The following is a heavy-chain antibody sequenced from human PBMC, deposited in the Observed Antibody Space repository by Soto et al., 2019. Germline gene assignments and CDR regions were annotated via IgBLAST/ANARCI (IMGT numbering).Heavy chain of an antibody. CDR3: AGDPDSHYNDSHASSYP. J-gene: IGHJ5*02. Sequence: YTITWVRQAPGQGLEWMGRIIPIIGIINYAHKFQGRVTITADKFTGTAYMELTRLRSDDTAVYYCAGDPDSHYNDSHASSYPWGQGTLVTVSS. CDR2: IIPIIGII. CDR1: YT. V-gene: IGHV1-69*04. D-gene: IGHD3-22*01.